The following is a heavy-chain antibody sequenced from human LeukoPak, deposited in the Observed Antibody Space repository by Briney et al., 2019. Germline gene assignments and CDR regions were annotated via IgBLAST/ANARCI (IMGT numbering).Heavy chain of an antibody. CDR1: GFTFTSYG. D-gene: IGHD4-17*01. J-gene: IGHJ6*03. V-gene: IGHV1-18*01. Sequence: ASVTVSCKASGFTFTSYGITWVRQAPGQGLEWMGWIITYNGNTHYAQKPQGRVTLTTDTSTNTAYMELRGLRSDDTAVYYCAKTTVTSEDYYYYMDVWGKGTTVTVSS. CDR2: IITYNGNT. CDR3: AKTTVTSEDYYYYMDV.